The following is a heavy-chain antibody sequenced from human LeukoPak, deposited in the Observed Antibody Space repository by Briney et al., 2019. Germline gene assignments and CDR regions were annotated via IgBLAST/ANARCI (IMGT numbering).Heavy chain of an antibody. CDR1: GGSISSSNW. V-gene: IGHV4-4*02. J-gene: IGHJ3*02. CDR2: IYHSGST. D-gene: IGHD2-15*01. CDR3: AREGYCSGGSCYSGDAFDI. Sequence: PSETLSLTCAVSGGSISSSNWWSWVRQPPGKGLEWIGEIYHSGSTNYNPSLKSRVTISVDKSKNQFSLKLSSVTAADTAVYYCAREGYCSGGSCYSGDAFDIWGQGTMVTVSS.